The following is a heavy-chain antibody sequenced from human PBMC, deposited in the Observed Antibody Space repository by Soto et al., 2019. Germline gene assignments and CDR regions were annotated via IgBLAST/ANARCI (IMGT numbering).Heavy chain of an antibody. Sequence: SETLSLTCDVSVEPMTGGYYWGWIRQSPGKGLEWIGSIYYGGTTYYNPSLRSRLAISIDTSKNQFSLRLSSVTAADTALYYCARGWYYFDVCGQGSMVTVSS. CDR2: IYYGGTT. J-gene: IGHJ4*02. CDR1: VEPMTGGYY. V-gene: IGHV4-38-2*01. D-gene: IGHD2-15*01. CDR3: ARGWYYFDV.